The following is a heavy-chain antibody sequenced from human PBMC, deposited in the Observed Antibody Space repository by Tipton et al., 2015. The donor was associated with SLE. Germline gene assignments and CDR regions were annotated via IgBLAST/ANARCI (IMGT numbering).Heavy chain of an antibody. CDR2: ISYDGSNK. J-gene: IGHJ4*02. Sequence: SLRLSCAASGFTFSSYGMHWVRQAPGKGLEWVAVISYDGSNKYYADSVKGRFTISRDNSKNTLYLQMNSLRAEDTAVYYCASEGYCSGGSCLFDYWGQGTLVTVSS. CDR1: GFTFSSYG. CDR3: ASEGYCSGGSCLFDY. V-gene: IGHV3-30*19. D-gene: IGHD2-15*01.